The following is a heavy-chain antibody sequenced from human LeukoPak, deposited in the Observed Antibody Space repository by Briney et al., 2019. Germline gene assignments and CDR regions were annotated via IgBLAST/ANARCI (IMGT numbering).Heavy chain of an antibody. J-gene: IGHJ4*02. V-gene: IGHV3-21*01. CDR2: ISSSSSYI. D-gene: IGHD2-8*01. CDR1: GFTFSSYS. CDR3: ARAPLTNEDY. Sequence: PGGSLRLPCAASGFTFSSYSMNWVRQPPGKGLEWVSSISSSSSYIYYADSVKGRFTISRDNAKNSPYLQMNSLRAEDTAVYYSARAPLTNEDYWGKETLVTVSS.